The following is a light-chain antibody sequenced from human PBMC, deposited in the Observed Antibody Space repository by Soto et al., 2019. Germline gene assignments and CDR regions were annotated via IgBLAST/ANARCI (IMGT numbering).Light chain of an antibody. CDR2: DVS. CDR3: NSYTTSRTLV. Sequence: QSVLTQPASVSGSPGQSITISCTGTSSDVGSYKYVSWYQQHPGKAPKLMIYDVSNRPSGVSNRFSGSKSGNTASLTISGPRAEDEVDYYCNSYTTSRTLVFGTGTKVSVL. J-gene: IGLJ1*01. V-gene: IGLV2-14*03. CDR1: SSDVGSYKY.